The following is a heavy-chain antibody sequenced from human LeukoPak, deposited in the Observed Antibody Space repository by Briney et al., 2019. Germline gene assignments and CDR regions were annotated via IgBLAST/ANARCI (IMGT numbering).Heavy chain of an antibody. CDR3: ARHQAEAGFRGDFDY. Sequence: PSGTLSLTCAVSGGSISSSNWWSWVRQPPGKGLEWIGEIYHSGSTNYNPSLKSRVTISVDTSRNQFSLKLRSVTAADAAVYYCARHQAEAGFRGDFDYWGQGTLVTVSS. V-gene: IGHV4-4*02. D-gene: IGHD6-13*01. CDR2: IYHSGST. CDR1: GGSISSSNW. J-gene: IGHJ4*02.